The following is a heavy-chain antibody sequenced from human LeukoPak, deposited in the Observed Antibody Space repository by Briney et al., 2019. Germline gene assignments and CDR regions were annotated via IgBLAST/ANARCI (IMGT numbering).Heavy chain of an antibody. V-gene: IGHV3-30*02. J-gene: IGHJ3*02. D-gene: IGHD3-22*01. CDR1: GFTFSSYG. Sequence: GGSLRLSCAESGFTFSSYGMHWVRQAPGKGLEWVAFIRYDGSNKYYADSVKGRFTISRDNSKNTLYLQMNSLRAEGTAVYYCARDAIVEDNAFDIWGQGTMVTVSS. CDR2: IRYDGSNK. CDR3: ARDAIVEDNAFDI.